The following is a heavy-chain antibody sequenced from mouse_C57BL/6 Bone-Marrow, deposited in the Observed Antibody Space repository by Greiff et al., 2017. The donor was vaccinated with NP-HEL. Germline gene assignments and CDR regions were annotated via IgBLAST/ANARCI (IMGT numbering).Heavy chain of an antibody. V-gene: IGHV1-62-2*01. J-gene: IGHJ1*03. D-gene: IGHD1-1*01. Sequence: QVQLKQSGAELVKPGASVKLSCKASGYTFTEYTIHWVKQRSGHGLEWIGWFYPGSGSIKYNEKFKDKATLTADKSSSTVYMDLSRLTSEDSAVYFCARHGDYFGSSYGYFDVWGTGTTVTVSS. CDR1: GYTFTEYT. CDR2: FYPGSGSI. CDR3: ARHGDYFGSSYGYFDV.